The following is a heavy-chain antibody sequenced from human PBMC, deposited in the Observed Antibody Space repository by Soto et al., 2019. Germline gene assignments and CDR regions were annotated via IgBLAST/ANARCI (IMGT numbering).Heavy chain of an antibody. D-gene: IGHD3-10*01. J-gene: IGHJ4*02. Sequence: SQTLSLTCAISGDSVSSNSAAWNWIRQSPSRGLEWLGRTYYKSKWSNEYSVSVKSRMTISPDTSKNQFSLPLNSVTPEDTAVYYCARTRGYFDYWGQGVLVTVSS. CDR3: ARTRGYFDY. V-gene: IGHV6-1*01. CDR2: TYYKSKWSN. CDR1: GDSVSSNSAA.